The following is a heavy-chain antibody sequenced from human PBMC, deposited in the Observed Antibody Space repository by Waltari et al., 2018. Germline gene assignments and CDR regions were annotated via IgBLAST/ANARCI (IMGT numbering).Heavy chain of an antibody. D-gene: IGHD3-10*01. Sequence: QVQLVQSGAEVKKPGASVKVSCKASGYTFTSSDLNWVRQATGPGLAWMGWMNPNSGNTGYAQKFQGRVTITRNTSISTAYMELSSLRSEDTAVYYCARGSNVLLWFREFSGAFDIWGQGTMVTVSS. CDR3: ARGSNVLLWFREFSGAFDI. CDR1: GYTFTSSD. V-gene: IGHV1-8*03. J-gene: IGHJ3*02. CDR2: MNPNSGNT.